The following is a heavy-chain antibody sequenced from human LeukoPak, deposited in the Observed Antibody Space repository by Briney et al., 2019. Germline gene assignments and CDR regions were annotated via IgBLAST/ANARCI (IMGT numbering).Heavy chain of an antibody. CDR2: INPNTGVT. Sequence: GASVKVSCKASGYTFSAYYIHWVRQAPGQGLEWMGRINPNTGVTIYAQKFQDRVSMTWETSISTASMELSRLRSDDTAVYYCAREAGDGSGSFDYWGQGTLVTVSS. V-gene: IGHV1-2*06. CDR1: GYTFSAYY. D-gene: IGHD3-10*01. J-gene: IGHJ4*02. CDR3: AREAGDGSGSFDY.